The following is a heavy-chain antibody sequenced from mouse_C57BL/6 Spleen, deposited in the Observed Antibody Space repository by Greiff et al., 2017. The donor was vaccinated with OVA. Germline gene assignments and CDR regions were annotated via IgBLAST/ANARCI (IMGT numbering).Heavy chain of an antibody. CDR1: GYTFTDYY. CDR2: IYPGSGNT. CDR3: ARWGNYFDY. Sequence: QVQLQQSGAELVRPGPSVKLSCKASGYTFTDYYINWVKQRPGQGLEWIARIYPGSGNTYYNEKFKGKATLTAEKSSSTAYMQLSSLTSEDSAVYFCARWGNYFDYWGQGTTLTVSS. V-gene: IGHV1-76*01. J-gene: IGHJ2*01.